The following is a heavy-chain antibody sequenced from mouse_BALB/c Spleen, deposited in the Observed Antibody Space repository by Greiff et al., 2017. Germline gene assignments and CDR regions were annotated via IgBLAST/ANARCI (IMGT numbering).Heavy chain of an antibody. CDR3: TRHYGNSAMDY. CDR1: GYTFTSYW. J-gene: IGHJ4*01. CDR2: IYPSDSYT. D-gene: IGHD2-1*01. Sequence: QVQLQQPGAELVRPGASVKLSCKASGYTFTSYWINWVKQRPGQGLEWIGNIYPSDSYTNYNQKFKDKATLTVDKSSSTAYMQLSSPTSEDSAVYYCTRHYGNSAMDYWGQGTSVTVSS. V-gene: IGHV1-69*02.